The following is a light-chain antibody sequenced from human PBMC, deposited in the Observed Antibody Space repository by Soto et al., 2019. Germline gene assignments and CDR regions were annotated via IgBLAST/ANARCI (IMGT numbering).Light chain of an antibody. CDR1: QGISNW. V-gene: IGKV1-5*01. Sequence: DIQMTQSPSTLSASIGDTVTVACRASQGISNWLAWYQQKPGKAPKPLIYDASSLESGVPSRFSGSGSGTEFTLTISSLQPDDFATYYCQQYNSHVWTFGQGTKVDIK. CDR2: DAS. J-gene: IGKJ1*01. CDR3: QQYNSHVWT.